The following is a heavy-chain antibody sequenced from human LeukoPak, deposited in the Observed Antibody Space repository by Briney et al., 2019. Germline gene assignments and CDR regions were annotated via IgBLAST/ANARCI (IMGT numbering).Heavy chain of an antibody. CDR1: GGSFSGYY. Sequence: SETLSLTCAVYGGSFSGYYWSWIRQPPGKGLEWIGEINHSGSTNYNPSLKSRVTISVDTSKNQFSLKVSSVTAADTAVYYCARRGGAGRSFDYWGQGTLVTVSS. J-gene: IGHJ4*02. D-gene: IGHD2-21*01. CDR2: INHSGST. CDR3: ARRGGAGRSFDY. V-gene: IGHV4-34*01.